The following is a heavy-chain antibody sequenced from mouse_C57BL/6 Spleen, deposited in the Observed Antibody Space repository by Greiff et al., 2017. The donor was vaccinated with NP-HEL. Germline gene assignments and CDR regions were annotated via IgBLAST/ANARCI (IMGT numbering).Heavy chain of an antibody. V-gene: IGHV1-39*01. CDR1: GYSFTDYN. Sequence: EVKLMESGPELVKPGASVKISCKASGYSFTDYNMNWVKQSNGKSLEWIGVINPNYGTTSYNQKFKGKATLTVDQSSSTAYMQLNSLTSEDSAVYYCARLDYGREGYAMDYWGQGTSVTVSS. D-gene: IGHD1-1*01. CDR3: ARLDYGREGYAMDY. CDR2: INPNYGTT. J-gene: IGHJ4*01.